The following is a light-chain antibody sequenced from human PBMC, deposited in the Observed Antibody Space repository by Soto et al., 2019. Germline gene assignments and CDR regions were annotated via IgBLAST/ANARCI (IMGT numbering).Light chain of an antibody. CDR2: DVS. V-gene: IGLV2-11*01. CDR3: CSYAGTYTWV. J-gene: IGLJ3*02. Sequence: QSALTQPHSVSGSPGQSVTISCTGTSSDVGGYNYVSWYQQHPGKAPKLMIYDVSQRPSGVPNRFSGSKSDNTASLIISGLQAEDEADYYCCSYAGTYTWVFGGGTKLTVL. CDR1: SSDVGGYNY.